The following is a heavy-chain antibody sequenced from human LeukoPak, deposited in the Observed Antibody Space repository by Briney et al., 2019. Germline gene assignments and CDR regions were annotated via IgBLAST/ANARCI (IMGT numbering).Heavy chain of an antibody. V-gene: IGHV3-30*18. D-gene: IGHD4-11*01. CDR3: AKSYSNYEWYFDY. J-gene: IGHJ4*02. Sequence: PGRSLRLSCAASGFTFSSNGMHWVRQAPGKGLEWVAVISYDGSNKYYADSVKGRFTISRDNSKNTLYLQMNSLRAEDTAVYYCAKSYSNYEWYFDYWGQGTLVTVSS. CDR2: ISYDGSNK. CDR1: GFTFSSNG.